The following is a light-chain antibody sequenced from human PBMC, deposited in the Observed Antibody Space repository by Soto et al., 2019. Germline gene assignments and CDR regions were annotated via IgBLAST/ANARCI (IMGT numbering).Light chain of an antibody. CDR2: DVS. J-gene: IGLJ2*01. V-gene: IGLV2-14*03. CDR3: SSYTSTNIL. CDR1: SSDVGAYNY. Sequence: QSALTQPASVSGSPGESITISCTGTSSDVGAYNYVSWYQQHPGKAPKLMIYDVSNRPSGVSNRFSGSKSGNTASLTISGLQAEDEADYYCSSYTSTNILFGGGTKLTVL.